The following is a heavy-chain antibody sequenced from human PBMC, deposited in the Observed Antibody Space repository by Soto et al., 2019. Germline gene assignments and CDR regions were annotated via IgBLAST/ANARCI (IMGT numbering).Heavy chain of an antibody. J-gene: IGHJ6*04. CDR1: GFTVSIKY. CDR3: ARDDGLCDGGRCYGVPLDV. D-gene: IGHD2-15*01. V-gene: IGHV3-66*01. Sequence: EVHLVESGGGLVQPGGSLRLSCAASGFTVSIKYMSWVRQAPGKGLDWVSLIQSGGPTYYADSVKGRFTISRDTSENTLHLQMDSLRAEDTAVYYCARDDGLCDGGRCYGVPLDVWGKGTTFTVSA. CDR2: IQSGGPT.